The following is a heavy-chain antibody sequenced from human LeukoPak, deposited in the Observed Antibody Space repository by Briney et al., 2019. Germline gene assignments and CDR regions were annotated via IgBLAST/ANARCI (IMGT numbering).Heavy chain of an antibody. CDR3: ARGLQVGNTGYYFDY. V-gene: IGHV4-59*01. Sequence: PSETLSLTCTVSGGSISSYYWSWIRQPPGKGLECIGYIYYSGSTNYNPSLKSRVTISVDTSKNQFSLKLNSVTAADTAVYYCARGLQVGNTGYYFDYWGQGTQVTVSS. J-gene: IGHJ4*02. CDR2: IYYSGST. CDR1: GGSISSYY. D-gene: IGHD1-26*01.